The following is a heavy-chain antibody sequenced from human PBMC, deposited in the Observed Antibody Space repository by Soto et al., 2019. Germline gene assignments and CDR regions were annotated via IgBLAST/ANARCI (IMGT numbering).Heavy chain of an antibody. CDR3: ARERYSNNWDAFDI. CDR1: DYTFIRYG. J-gene: IGHJ3*02. Sequence: ASVKVSFKASDYTFIRYGISWLRQAPGQGLEWMGWISAYNGNTNYAQKLQGRVTMTTDTSTSTAYMELRSLRSDDTAVYYCARERYSNNWDAFDIWGQGTMVNV. V-gene: IGHV1-18*04. D-gene: IGHD6-13*01. CDR2: ISAYNGNT.